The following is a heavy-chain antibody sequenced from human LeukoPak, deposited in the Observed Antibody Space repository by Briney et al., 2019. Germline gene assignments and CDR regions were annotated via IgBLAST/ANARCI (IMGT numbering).Heavy chain of an antibody. D-gene: IGHD3-16*02. V-gene: IGHV4-34*01. CDR1: GGSFSGYY. Sequence: SSETLSLTCAVYGGSFSGYYWSWIRQPPGKGLEWIGEINHSGSTNYNPSLKSRVTISVDTSKNQFSLKLSSVTAADTAVYYCARLRFYRRNWFDPWGQGTLVTVSS. CDR3: ARLRFYRRNWFDP. J-gene: IGHJ5*02. CDR2: INHSGST.